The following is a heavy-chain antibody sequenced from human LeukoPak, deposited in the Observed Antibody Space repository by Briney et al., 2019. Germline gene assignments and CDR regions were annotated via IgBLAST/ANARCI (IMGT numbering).Heavy chain of an antibody. Sequence: GGSLRLSCAASGFTFSTFGMHWVRQAPGKGLEWVATIWYDGSNRDYADSVKGRFTISRDNSKNTLYLQMNSLSAEDTAIYYCARGLGSSTSRHTFDIWGQGTMVTVSS. CDR2: IWYDGSNR. CDR1: GFTFSTFG. J-gene: IGHJ3*02. V-gene: IGHV3-33*01. D-gene: IGHD2-2*01. CDR3: ARGLGSSTSRHTFDI.